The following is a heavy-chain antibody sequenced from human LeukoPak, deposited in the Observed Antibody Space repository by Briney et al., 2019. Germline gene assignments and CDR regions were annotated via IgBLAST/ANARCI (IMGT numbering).Heavy chain of an antibody. J-gene: IGHJ5*02. CDR3: ARKGVLRYFDWLLRYNNWFDP. CDR2: INHSGST. Sequence: PSETLSLTCAVYGGSFSGYYWSWIRQPPGKGLEGIGEINHSGSTNYNPSLKSRVTISVDTSKNQFSLKLSSVTAADTAVYYCARKGVLRYFDWLLRYNNWFDPWGQGTLVTVSS. V-gene: IGHV4-34*01. CDR1: GGSFSGYY. D-gene: IGHD3-9*01.